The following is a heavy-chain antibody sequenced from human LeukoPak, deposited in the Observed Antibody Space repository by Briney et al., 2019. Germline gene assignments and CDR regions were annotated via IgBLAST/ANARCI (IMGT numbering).Heavy chain of an antibody. V-gene: IGHV1-2*02. CDR2: INPNSGGT. CDR1: GYTFTGYY. CDR3: ESFDYYDSSGYHAFDI. D-gene: IGHD3-22*01. Sequence: PGASVKVSCKASGYTFTGYYMHWVRQAPGQGLEWMGWINPNSGGTNYAQKVQGRVTITRDTSIRTACMELGRLRSEDTAVYYCESFDYYDSSGYHAFDIWGQGTIVTVFS. J-gene: IGHJ3*02.